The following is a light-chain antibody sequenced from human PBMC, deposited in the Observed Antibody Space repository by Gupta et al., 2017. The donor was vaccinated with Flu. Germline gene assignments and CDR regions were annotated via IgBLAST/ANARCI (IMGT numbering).Light chain of an antibody. J-gene: IGLJ1*01. Sequence: QSVLAQPPSASGTPGQTVTISCSGRSSNIGSNAVNWYQQVPGTAPKLLIYGNSQRPSGVPDRFSGSKSGTSASLAISGLQSEDEADYYCAAWDDSLNGHYVFGTGTKVTAL. CDR1: SSNIGSNA. CDR2: GNS. V-gene: IGLV1-44*01. CDR3: AAWDDSLNGHYV.